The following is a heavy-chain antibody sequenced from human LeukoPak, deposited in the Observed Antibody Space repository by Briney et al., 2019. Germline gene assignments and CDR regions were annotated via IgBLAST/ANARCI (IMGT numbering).Heavy chain of an antibody. CDR1: GFTFSSYA. CDR3: AQPGITVAGNSPNYYFMDV. Sequence: QPGGSLRLSCAASGFTFSSYAMTWVRQAPGKGLEWVATISDSGGGTYYADSVKGRFTISRDNSDNTLYLQMNSLRAEDTAVYYCAQPGITVAGNSPNYYFMDVWGKGATVTVSS. V-gene: IGHV3-23*01. J-gene: IGHJ6*03. CDR2: ISDSGGGT. D-gene: IGHD6-19*01.